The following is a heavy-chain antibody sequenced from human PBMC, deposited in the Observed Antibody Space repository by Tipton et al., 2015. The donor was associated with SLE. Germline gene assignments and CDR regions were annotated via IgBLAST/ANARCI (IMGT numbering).Heavy chain of an antibody. CDR3: AKPRGGYSNAFDI. V-gene: IGHV4-34*01. CDR2: INHSGST. J-gene: IGHJ3*02. Sequence: TLSLTCTVSGGSISSHYWSWIRQPPGKGLEWIGEINHSGSTNYNPSLKSRVTISVDTSKNQFSLKLSSVTAADTAVYYCAKPRGGYSNAFDIWGQGTMVTVSS. CDR1: GGSISSHY. D-gene: IGHD5-18*01.